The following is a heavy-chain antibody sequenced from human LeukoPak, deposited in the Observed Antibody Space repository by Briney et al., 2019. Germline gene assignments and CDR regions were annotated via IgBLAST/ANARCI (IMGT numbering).Heavy chain of an antibody. V-gene: IGHV3-53*01. CDR1: EFTGSSNY. CDR2: IYSGGST. D-gene: IGHD3-9*01. CDR3: AKDDPNYDILTGLFDY. Sequence: GGSLRLSCAASEFTGSSNYMSWVRQAPGKGLEWVSFIYSGGSTYYADSVKGRFTISRDNSKNTLYLQMNSLRAEDTAVYYCAKDDPNYDILTGLFDYWGQGTLVTVSS. J-gene: IGHJ4*02.